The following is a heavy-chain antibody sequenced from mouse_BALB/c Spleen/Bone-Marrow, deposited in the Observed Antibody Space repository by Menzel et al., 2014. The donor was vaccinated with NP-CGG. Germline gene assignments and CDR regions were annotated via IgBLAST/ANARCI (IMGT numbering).Heavy chain of an antibody. V-gene: IGHV1-37*01. CDR1: GYSFTGYT. Sequence: DVKLQESGPELVKPGASMKISCKASGYSFTGYTMHWVKQSHGKNLEWIGLINPYNSDTYYNQRFKDKATLTVDKSSSTAYMELLSLTSEDYAVYYCVRGEDGFTSWGQGTLVTVSA. CDR2: INPYNSDT. CDR3: VRGEDGFTS. J-gene: IGHJ3*01.